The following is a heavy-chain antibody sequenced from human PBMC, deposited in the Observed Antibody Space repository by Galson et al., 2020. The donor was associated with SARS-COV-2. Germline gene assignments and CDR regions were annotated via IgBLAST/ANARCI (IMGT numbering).Heavy chain of an antibody. J-gene: IGHJ5*02. CDR1: GYTFTNYD. CDR2: MNPKSGNT. D-gene: IGHD5-18*01. V-gene: IGHV1-8*01. Sequence: GESLKISCKASGYTFTNYDINWVRQATGEGLEWMGWMNPKSGNTGYVQKFQGRVTMTRDTSTSTAYMELSSLRSKDTAVYYCARVWERGFSYGNWFDPWGQGTLVTVSS. CDR3: ARVWERGFSYGNWFDP.